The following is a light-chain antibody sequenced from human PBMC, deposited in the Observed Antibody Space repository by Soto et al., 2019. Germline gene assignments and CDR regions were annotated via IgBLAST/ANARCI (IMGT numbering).Light chain of an antibody. Sequence: ALTQPASVSGSPGQSITISCTGTSSDVGGYNFVSWYQQHPGKAPKLMIYDVSNRPSGVSNRFSGSKSGNTASLTISGLQAEDEADYYCSSYTSSSPYVFGTGTKVTVL. V-gene: IGLV2-14*01. CDR1: SSDVGGYNF. CDR3: SSYTSSSPYV. CDR2: DVS. J-gene: IGLJ1*01.